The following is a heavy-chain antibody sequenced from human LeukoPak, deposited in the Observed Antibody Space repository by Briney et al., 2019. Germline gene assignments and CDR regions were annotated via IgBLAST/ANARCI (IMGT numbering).Heavy chain of an antibody. V-gene: IGHV3-53*01. CDR3: ARIGWCSGGSCYGDAFDI. Sequence: GGSLRLSCAASGFTASSNYMSWVRQAPGKGLEWVSVIYSGGSTYYADSVKGRFTISRDNSKNTLYLQMNSLRAEDTAVYYCARIGWCSGGSCYGDAFDIWGQGTMVTVSS. CDR2: IYSGGST. J-gene: IGHJ3*02. CDR1: GFTASSNY. D-gene: IGHD2-15*01.